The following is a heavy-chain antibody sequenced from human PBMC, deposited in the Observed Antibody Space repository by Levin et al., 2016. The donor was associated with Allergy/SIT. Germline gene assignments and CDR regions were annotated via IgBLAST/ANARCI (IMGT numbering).Heavy chain of an antibody. V-gene: IGHV1-18*01. D-gene: IGHD3-10*01. CDR3: ARDLSGSYWLGFDP. CDR1: GYTFTTYG. Sequence: ASVKVSCKASGYTFTTYGISWVRQAPGQGLEWMGWITGYNDKTKYEQQFQGRVIMTTDTSTSTAYMELRSLRSEDAAVYFCARDLSGSYWLGFDPWGQGTRVTVSS. J-gene: IGHJ5*02. CDR2: ITGYNDKT.